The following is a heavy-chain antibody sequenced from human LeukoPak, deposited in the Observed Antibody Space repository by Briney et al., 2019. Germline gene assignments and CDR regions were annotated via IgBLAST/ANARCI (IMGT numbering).Heavy chain of an antibody. CDR1: GGSISSGGYY. V-gene: IGHV4-31*03. CDR2: IYYSGST. Sequence: SQTLSLTCTVSGGSISSGGYYWSWLRQHPGQGLEWIGYIYYSGSTYYNPSLKSRVTISVDTSKNQFSLKLSSVTAADTAVYYCARVEVVAGLSLDYWGQGTLVTVSS. CDR3: ARVEVVAGLSLDY. D-gene: IGHD2-15*01. J-gene: IGHJ4*02.